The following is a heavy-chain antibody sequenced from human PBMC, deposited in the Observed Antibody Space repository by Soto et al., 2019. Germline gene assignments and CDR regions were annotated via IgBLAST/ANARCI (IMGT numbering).Heavy chain of an antibody. CDR1: GFTFSTYA. CDR2: ISSNGGST. CDR3: VKGFILTAYGMDV. V-gene: IGHV3-64D*06. J-gene: IGHJ6*02. Sequence: GGSLRLSCSASGFTFSTYAIHWVRQAPGKGLEYVSAISSNGGSTYYADSVKGRFTISRDNSENTLYLQMSSLRAEDTAVYYCVKGFILTAYGMDVWGQGTTVTVSS. D-gene: IGHD3-9*01.